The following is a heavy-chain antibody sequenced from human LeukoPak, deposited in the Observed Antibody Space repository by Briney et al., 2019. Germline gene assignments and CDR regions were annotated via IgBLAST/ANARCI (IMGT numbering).Heavy chain of an antibody. CDR2: ISGSGGSI. V-gene: IGHV3-23*01. D-gene: IGHD6-19*01. Sequence: PGGSLRLSCAASGFTFNNYWMSWVRQAPGKGLEWVSAISGSGGSIYYADSVKGRFTISRDNSKNTLYLQMNSLRVEDTAVYYCAKGASVWFYFFDYWGQGTLVTVSS. CDR1: GFTFNNYW. CDR3: AKGASVWFYFFDY. J-gene: IGHJ4*02.